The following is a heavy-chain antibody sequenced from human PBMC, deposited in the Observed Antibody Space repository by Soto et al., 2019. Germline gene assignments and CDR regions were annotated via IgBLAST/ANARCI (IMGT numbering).Heavy chain of an antibody. J-gene: IGHJ5*02. D-gene: IGHD3-22*01. CDR1: GYTFTSYD. CDR2: MNPNSGNT. CDR3: ARTSGITMSAFDP. Sequence: ASVKVSCKASGYTFTSYDINWVRQATGQGLEWMGWMNPNSGNTGYAQKFQGRLTISKDTSKSQVVLTMTNMDPVDTATYYCARTSGITMSAFDPWGQGTPVTVSS. V-gene: IGHV1-8*01.